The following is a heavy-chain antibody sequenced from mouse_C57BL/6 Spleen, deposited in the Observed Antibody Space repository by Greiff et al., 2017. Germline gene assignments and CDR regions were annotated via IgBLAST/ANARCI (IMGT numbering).Heavy chain of an antibody. CDR3: ARHGRKKGDYYAMDY. J-gene: IGHJ4*01. CDR2: IWSDGST. Sequence: QVQLKESGPGLVAPSQSLSITCTVSGFSLTSYGVHWVRQPPGKGLEWLVVIWSDGSTTYNSALKSRLSISKDNSKSQVFLKMNSLQHDDTAMYYCARHGRKKGDYYAMDYWGQGTSVTVSS. V-gene: IGHV2-6-1*01. CDR1: GFSLTSYG.